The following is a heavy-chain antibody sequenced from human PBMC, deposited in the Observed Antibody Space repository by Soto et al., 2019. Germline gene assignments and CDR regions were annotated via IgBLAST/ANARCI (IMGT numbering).Heavy chain of an antibody. D-gene: IGHD2-15*01. CDR3: AKVGGCSGGSCLEDAFDI. J-gene: IGHJ3*02. CDR1: GFTFDDYA. CDR2: ISWNSGSI. Sequence: EVQLVESGGGLVQPGRSLRLSCAASGFTFDDYAMHWVRQAPGKGLEWVSGISWNSGSIGYADSVKGRFTISRDNAKNSLYLQMNSLRAEDTALYYCAKVGGCSGGSCLEDAFDIWGQGTMVTVSS. V-gene: IGHV3-9*01.